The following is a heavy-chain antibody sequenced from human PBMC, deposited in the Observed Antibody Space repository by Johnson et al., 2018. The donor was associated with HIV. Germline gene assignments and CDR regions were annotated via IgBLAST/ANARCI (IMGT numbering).Heavy chain of an antibody. CDR1: RSSFSTYW. J-gene: IGHJ3*01. V-gene: IGHV3-7*05. CDR2: IRQDGNEI. Sequence: MLLVESGGGLVQPGGSLKLSCAASRSSFSTYWMAWVRQAPGKRLEWLTNIRQDGNEINYADSVKGRFTISRDNAKNSLYLQMNSLRAEDTAVYYCARDVWGQGTMVTVSS. CDR3: ARDV.